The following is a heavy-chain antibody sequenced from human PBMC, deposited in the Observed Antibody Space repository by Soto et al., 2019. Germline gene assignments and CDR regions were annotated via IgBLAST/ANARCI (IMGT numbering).Heavy chain of an antibody. D-gene: IGHD1-7*01. V-gene: IGHV1-46*01. J-gene: IGHJ4*02. CDR2: ISPSGGST. CDR1: GYTFTKYS. CDR3: ARDAPFPITGTTFDF. Sequence: ASVKVSCKASGYTFTKYSLHWVRQAPGQGFEWVGMISPSGGSTDYAQKFQGRVTMTRDTSTSTVYMELSGLRSEDTAVYYCARDAPFPITGTTFDFWGQGTLVTVSS.